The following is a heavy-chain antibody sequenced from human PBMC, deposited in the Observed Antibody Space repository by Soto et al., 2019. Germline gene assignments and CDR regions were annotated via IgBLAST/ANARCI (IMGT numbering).Heavy chain of an antibody. CDR1: GFTFSSYA. V-gene: IGHV3-23*01. CDR2: ISGSGGST. D-gene: IGHD1-26*01. J-gene: IGHJ4*02. CDR3: ASKQWVVGPFDY. Sequence: EVQLLESGGGLVQPGGSLRLSCAASGFTFSSYAMSWVRQAPGKGLEWVSAISGSGGSTYYADSVKGRFTISRDNSKNTLYLQMNSLRAEYTAVYYCASKQWVVGPFDYWGQGTLVTVSS.